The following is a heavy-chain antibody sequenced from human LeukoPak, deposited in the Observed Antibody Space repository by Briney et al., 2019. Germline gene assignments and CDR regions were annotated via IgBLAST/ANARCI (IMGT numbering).Heavy chain of an antibody. CDR1: GGSISSYY. CDR2: IYTSGST. Sequence: KTSETLSLTCTVSGGSISSYYWSWIRQPAGKGLEWIGRIYTSGSTNYNPSLKSRVTMSVGTSKNQFSLKLSSVTAADTAVYYCAREPLDTAPPVNWGQGTLVTVSS. V-gene: IGHV4-4*07. J-gene: IGHJ4*02. CDR3: AREPLDTAPPVN. D-gene: IGHD5-18*01.